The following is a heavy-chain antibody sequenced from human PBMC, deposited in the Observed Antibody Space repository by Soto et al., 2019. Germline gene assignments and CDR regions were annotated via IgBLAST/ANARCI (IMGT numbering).Heavy chain of an antibody. V-gene: IGHV4-30-4*01. D-gene: IGHD2-2*02. CDR3: ARTPVEAAAIIWFDP. J-gene: IGHJ5*02. CDR2: IYYSGST. Sequence: PSETLSLTCTVSGGSISSGDYYWSWIRQPPGKGLEWIGYIYYSGSTYYNPSLKSRVTISVDTSKNQFSLKLSSVTAADTAVYYCARTPVEAAAIIWFDPWGQGTLVTVSS. CDR1: GGSISSGDYY.